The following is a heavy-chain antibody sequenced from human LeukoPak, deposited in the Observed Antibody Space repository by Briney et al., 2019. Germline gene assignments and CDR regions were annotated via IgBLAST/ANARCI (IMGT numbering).Heavy chain of an antibody. Sequence: TGGSLRLSCAASGFTVSSNYMSWVRQAPGKGLEWVSVIYSGGSTYYADSVKGRFTISRDNPKNTLYLQMNSLRAEDTAVYYCATQGGSSSSFDYWGQGTLVAVSS. J-gene: IGHJ4*02. D-gene: IGHD6-6*01. CDR2: IYSGGST. CDR3: ATQGGSSSSFDY. V-gene: IGHV3-66*04. CDR1: GFTVSSNY.